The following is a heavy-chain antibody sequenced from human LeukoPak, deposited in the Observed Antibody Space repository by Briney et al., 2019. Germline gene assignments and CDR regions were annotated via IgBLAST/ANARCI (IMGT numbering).Heavy chain of an antibody. CDR1: GGSISSSSYY. Sequence: KSSETLSLTCTVSGGSISSSSYYWGWIRQPPGKGLEWIGSIYYSGSTYYNPSLKSRVTISVDTSKNQFSLKLSSVTAADTAVYYCARDTGATQSGSRDGYNSAFDYWGQGTLVTVSS. J-gene: IGHJ4*02. CDR2: IYYSGST. CDR3: ARDTGATQSGSRDGYNSAFDY. V-gene: IGHV4-39*07. D-gene: IGHD5-24*01.